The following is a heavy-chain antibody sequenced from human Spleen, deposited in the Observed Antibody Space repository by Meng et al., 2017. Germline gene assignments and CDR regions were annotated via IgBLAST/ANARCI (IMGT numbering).Heavy chain of an antibody. V-gene: IGHV3-15*01. J-gene: IGHJ4*01. CDR1: GFTFSNAW. CDR3: SGHVDY. CDR2: MKSNVEGRTV. Sequence: GESLKISCAASGFTFSNAWMTWVRQAPGKGLEWIGRMKSNVEGRTVDYAAAGKGRFFIARDDSENTFYLHMNSLKTEDTAVYYCSGHVDYWGHGTLVTVSS.